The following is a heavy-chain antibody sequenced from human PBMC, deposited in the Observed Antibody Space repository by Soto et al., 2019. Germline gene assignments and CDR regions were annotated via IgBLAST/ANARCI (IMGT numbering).Heavy chain of an antibody. V-gene: IGHV2-5*01. J-gene: IGHJ4*02. CDR1: GFSLRTDAVG. CDR2: IYWNGDK. Sequence: QITLKESGPTLVRPTQTLTLTCTVSGFSLRTDAVGVAWIRQSPGKALEWLGIIYWNGDKRYKSSLQTRLTITRDTSKNQVVLTMTDMAPLDTATYFCAHRIAATGRTLDYWGQGSLVTVSS. D-gene: IGHD1-1*01. CDR3: AHRIAATGRTLDY.